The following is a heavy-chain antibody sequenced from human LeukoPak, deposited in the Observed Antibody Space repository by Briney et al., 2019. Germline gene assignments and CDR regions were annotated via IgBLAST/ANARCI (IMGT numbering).Heavy chain of an antibody. D-gene: IGHD3-22*01. J-gene: IGHJ3*02. Sequence: PGGSLRLSCAASGFTFSTYNMNWVRQAPGKGVEWVSKISSSSSTTYYADSVKGRFTISRDNAKNSLYLQMNSLRAEDTAVYYCVREEYYYDSSGYYYLRAFDIWGQGTLVTVSS. CDR1: GFTFSTYN. V-gene: IGHV3-48*04. CDR2: ISSSSSTT. CDR3: VREEYYYDSSGYYYLRAFDI.